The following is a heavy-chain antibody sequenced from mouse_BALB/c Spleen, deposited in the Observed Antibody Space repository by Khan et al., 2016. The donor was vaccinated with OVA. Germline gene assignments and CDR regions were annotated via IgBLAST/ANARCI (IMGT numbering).Heavy chain of an antibody. Sequence: QVQLKQSGPELKKPGETVKLSCKASGYTFTKSGMNWVKQAPGQGLKWMGWINTYTGEPTYADDFKGRFAFSLDTSASTAYLQSNNRKNEDTATYYCARPPYFSYVMDNWGQGTSVTVSA. J-gene: IGHJ4*01. CDR3: ARPPYFSYVMDN. CDR1: GYTFTKSG. V-gene: IGHV9-3-1*01. CDR2: INTYTGEP. D-gene: IGHD2-10*01.